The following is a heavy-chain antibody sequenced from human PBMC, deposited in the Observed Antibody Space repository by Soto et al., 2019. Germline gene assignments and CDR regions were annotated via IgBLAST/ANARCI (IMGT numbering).Heavy chain of an antibody. CDR2: IYHSGST. D-gene: IGHD2-15*01. CDR1: GGPISSSNW. J-gene: IGHJ4*02. CDR3: ARERGSYCSGGSCSPTGDC. V-gene: IGHV4-4*02. Sequence: QVQLQESGPGLVKPSGTLSLTCAVSGGPISSSNWWSWVRQPPGKGLEWIGEIYHSGSTNYNPSLRSRVTISVDKSKDQFSLKLSSVTAADTAVYYCARERGSYCSGGSCSPTGDCWGQGTLVTVSS.